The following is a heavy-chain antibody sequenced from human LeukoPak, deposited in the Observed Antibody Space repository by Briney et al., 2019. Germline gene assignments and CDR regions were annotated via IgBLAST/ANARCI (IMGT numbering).Heavy chain of an antibody. V-gene: IGHV4-4*07. CDR2: IYTNGTT. J-gene: IGHJ3*02. Sequence: SETLSLTCTVSGGSISSYYWSWLRQPAGKGLELIGRIYTNGTTNYNPSLKSRVTISVDTSKNQFSLKLSSVTAEDTAVYYCAREGIIDAFDIWSQGTVVTVSS. CDR3: AREGIIDAFDI. CDR1: GGSISSYY.